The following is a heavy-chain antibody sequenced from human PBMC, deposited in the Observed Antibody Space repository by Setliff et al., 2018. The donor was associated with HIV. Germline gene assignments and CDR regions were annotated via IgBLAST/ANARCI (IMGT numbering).Heavy chain of an antibody. D-gene: IGHD5-12*01. CDR1: GFTFSSFA. V-gene: IGHV3-48*04. CDR3: HSGYDTEEQSYFDY. J-gene: IGHJ4*02. CDR2: NNLDSRAI. Sequence: PGGSLRLSCAASGFTFSSFAMNWVRQAPGKGLEWISYNNLDSRAIYYADSVRGRFTISRDNARDSLYLQMNSLRAEDTAVYYCHSGYDTEEQSYFDYWGQGTLVTVSS.